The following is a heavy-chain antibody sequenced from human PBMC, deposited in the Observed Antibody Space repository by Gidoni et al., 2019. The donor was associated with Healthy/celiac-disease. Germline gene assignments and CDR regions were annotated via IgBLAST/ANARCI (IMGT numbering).Heavy chain of an antibody. CDR2: ISSSSSYI. J-gene: IGHJ5*02. CDR3: ARDLTAYYYDSSGYT. D-gene: IGHD3-22*01. Sequence: EVQLVESGGGLVKPGGSLRLSCAASGFTFSSYSMNWVRQAPGKGLEWVSSISSSSSYIYYADSVKGRFTISRDNAKNSLYLQMNSLRAEDTAVYYCARDLTAYYYDSSGYTWGQGTLVTVSS. CDR1: GFTFSSYS. V-gene: IGHV3-21*01.